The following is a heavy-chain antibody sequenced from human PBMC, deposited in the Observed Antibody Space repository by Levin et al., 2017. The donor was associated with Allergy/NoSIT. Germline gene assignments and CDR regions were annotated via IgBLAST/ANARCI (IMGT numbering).Heavy chain of an antibody. CDR3: ARDNDSSGYPGV. D-gene: IGHD3-22*01. Sequence: ASVKVSCKASGYTFTGYYMHWVRQAPGQGLEWMGWINPNSGGTNYAQKFQGRVTMTRDTSISTAYMELSRLRSDDTAVYYCARDNDSSGYPGVWGQGTLVTVSS. CDR2: INPNSGGT. CDR1: GYTFTGYY. V-gene: IGHV1-2*02. J-gene: IGHJ4*02.